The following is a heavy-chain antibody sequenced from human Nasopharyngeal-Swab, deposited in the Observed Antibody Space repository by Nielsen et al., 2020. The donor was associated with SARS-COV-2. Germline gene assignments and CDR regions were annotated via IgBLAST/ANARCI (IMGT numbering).Heavy chain of an antibody. CDR2: ISSGRTSI. CDR3: AKGSMIRGEIDY. CDR1: GFTFSSYS. D-gene: IGHD3-10*01. V-gene: IGHV3-21*01. Sequence: GKSLKITCAASGFTFSSYSMNWVRQAPGKGLEWVSCISSGRTSIYYADSVKARFTISSDNAKNSLYLQMNSLRAEDTAVYYCAKGSMIRGEIDYWGQGTLVTVSS. J-gene: IGHJ4*02.